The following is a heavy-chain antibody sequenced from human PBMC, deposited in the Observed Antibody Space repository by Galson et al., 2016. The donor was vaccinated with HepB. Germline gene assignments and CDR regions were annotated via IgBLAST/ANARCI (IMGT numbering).Heavy chain of an antibody. CDR1: GGSVSSGSYY. Sequence: ETLSLTCTVSGGSVSSGSYYWSWIRQPPGKGLEWIGYIYYSGSTKYNPSPKSRVTISVDTSKNQFSLNLSSVTAADTAVYYCATLTYYYDSKAGAFDIWGQGTMVTVSS. D-gene: IGHD3-22*01. CDR3: ATLTYYYDSKAGAFDI. CDR2: IYYSGST. V-gene: IGHV4-61*01. J-gene: IGHJ3*02.